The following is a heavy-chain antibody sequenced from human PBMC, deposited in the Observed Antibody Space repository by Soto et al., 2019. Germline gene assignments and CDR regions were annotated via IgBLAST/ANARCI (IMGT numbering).Heavy chain of an antibody. CDR3: ARFNCGGECRNAYFDY. CDR2: IKQDGSEK. V-gene: IGHV3-7*01. Sequence: GGSLRLSCAASGFTFSTYWMSWVRQAPGKGLELVANIKQDGSEKSYVDSVKGRFTISRDNAKNSLYLQMNSLRAEDTAVYYCARFNCGGECRNAYFDYCGEGTLVTVSS. CDR1: GFTFSTYW. D-gene: IGHD2-21*01. J-gene: IGHJ4*02.